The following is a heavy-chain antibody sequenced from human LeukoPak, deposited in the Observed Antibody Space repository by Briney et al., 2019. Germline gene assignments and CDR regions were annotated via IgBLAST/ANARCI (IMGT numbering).Heavy chain of an antibody. D-gene: IGHD3-10*01. CDR2: INPSGGST. CDR3: ARVAVWFGESKHYYFDY. Sequence: GASVKVSCKASEYTFTSYYMHWVRQAPGQGLEWMGIINPSGGSTSYAQKFQGRVTMTRDTSTSTVYMELSSLRSEDTAVYYCARVAVWFGESKHYYFDYWGQGTLVTVSS. V-gene: IGHV1-46*01. CDR1: EYTFTSYY. J-gene: IGHJ4*02.